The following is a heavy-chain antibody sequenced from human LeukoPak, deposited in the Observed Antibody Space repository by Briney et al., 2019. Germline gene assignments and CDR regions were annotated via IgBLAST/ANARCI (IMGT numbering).Heavy chain of an antibody. D-gene: IGHD6-13*01. V-gene: IGHV1-69*13. Sequence: SVKVSCKASGGTFSSYAISWVRQAPGQGLEWMGGIIPIFGTANYAQKFQGRVTITADESTSTAYMELSSLRSEDTAVYYCASSGYSSSWGAFDYWGQGTLVTVSS. CDR2: IIPIFGTA. CDR1: GGTFSSYA. J-gene: IGHJ4*02. CDR3: ASSGYSSSWGAFDY.